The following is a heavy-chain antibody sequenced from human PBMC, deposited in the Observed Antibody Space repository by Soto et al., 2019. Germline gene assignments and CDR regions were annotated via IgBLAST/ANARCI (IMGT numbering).Heavy chain of an antibody. Sequence: ASVKVSCKVSGYTLTELSMHWVRQAPGKGLEWMGGFDPEDGETIYAQKFQGRVTMTEDTSTDTAYMELSSLRSEDTAVYYCAAAVGEVALKWFDPWGQGTLVTVSS. D-gene: IGHD5-12*01. V-gene: IGHV1-24*01. CDR3: AAAVGEVALKWFDP. J-gene: IGHJ5*02. CDR2: FDPEDGET. CDR1: GYTLTELS.